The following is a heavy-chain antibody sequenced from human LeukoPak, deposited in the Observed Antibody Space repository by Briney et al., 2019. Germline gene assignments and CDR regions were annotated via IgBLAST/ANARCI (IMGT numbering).Heavy chain of an antibody. Sequence: GGSLRLSCVASGFTFSGYWMSWVRQAPGKGLEWVAKIQRDGSDKEYVDSVKGRFGISRDNAKNSLFLQMNSLRAEDTAIYYCAKGASRYITYFDYWGQGTLVTVSS. CDR3: AKGASRYITYFDY. V-gene: IGHV3-7*03. J-gene: IGHJ4*02. CDR2: IQRDGSDK. D-gene: IGHD2-2*02. CDR1: GFTFSGYW.